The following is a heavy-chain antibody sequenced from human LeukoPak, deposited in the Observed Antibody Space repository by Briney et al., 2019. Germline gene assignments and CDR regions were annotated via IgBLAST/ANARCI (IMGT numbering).Heavy chain of an antibody. V-gene: IGHV3-30-3*01. J-gene: IGHJ4*02. Sequence: PGGSLRLSCAASGFTFSSYAMHWVRQAPGKGLEWVAVISYDGSNKYYADSVKGRFTISRDSSKNTLYLQMNSLRAEDTAVYYCARDPLYYYDSSGYPYYFDYWGQGTLVTVSS. CDR1: GFTFSSYA. D-gene: IGHD3-22*01. CDR2: ISYDGSNK. CDR3: ARDPLYYYDSSGYPYYFDY.